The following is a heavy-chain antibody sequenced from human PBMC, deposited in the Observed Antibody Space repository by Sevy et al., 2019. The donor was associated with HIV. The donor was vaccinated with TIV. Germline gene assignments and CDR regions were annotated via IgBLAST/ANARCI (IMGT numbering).Heavy chain of an antibody. CDR3: ARDVRGWVLPTWAGYYYYGMDV. V-gene: IGHV4-61*01. J-gene: IGHJ6*02. D-gene: IGHD1-26*01. CDR2: IYYSGST. Sequence: SETLSLTCTVSGGSVSSGSYYWSWIRQPPGKGLEWIGYIYYSGSTNYNPSLKSRVTISVDTSKNQFSLTLSAVTAADTAVYYCARDVRGWVLPTWAGYYYYGMDVWGQGTTVTVSS. CDR1: GGSVSSGSYY.